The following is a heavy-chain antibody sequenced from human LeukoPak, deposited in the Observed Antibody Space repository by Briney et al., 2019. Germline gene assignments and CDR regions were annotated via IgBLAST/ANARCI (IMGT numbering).Heavy chain of an antibody. CDR3: ARRNYGGNSGRYWYFDL. D-gene: IGHD3-10*01. J-gene: IGHJ2*01. V-gene: IGHV4-59*01. CDR1: GGPMSSYY. CDR2: IYHSGST. Sequence: PSETLSLTCSVSGGPMSSYYWSWVRQPPGKGLEWVGYIYHSGSTNYNPSLKNRVTISVDTSKNQFSLKLSSVTAADTAVYYCARRNYGGNSGRYWYFDLWGRGTLVTVSS.